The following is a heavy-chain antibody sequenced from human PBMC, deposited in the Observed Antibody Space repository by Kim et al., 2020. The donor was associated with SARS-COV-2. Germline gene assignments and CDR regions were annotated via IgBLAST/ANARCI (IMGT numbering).Heavy chain of an antibody. Sequence: GGSLRLSCVASGFTFSDHYMSWIRQAPGKGLEWVSLIDNRGTTVSYADSLEGRFTISRDNTKNLLFLQMSSLRAEDTAIYYCAREPLSAAGALDTWGQG. D-gene: IGHD6-13*01. CDR3: AREPLSAAGALDT. CDR2: IDNRGTTV. CDR1: GFTFSDHY. V-gene: IGHV3-11*01. J-gene: IGHJ5*02.